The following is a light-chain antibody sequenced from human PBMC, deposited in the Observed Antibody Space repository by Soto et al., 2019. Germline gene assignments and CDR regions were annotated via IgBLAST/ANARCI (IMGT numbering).Light chain of an antibody. CDR2: AAS. Sequence: DIHMTQSLSSLSATTEDAVHITCRASQSISNHLNWYQQKPGKAPKLLIFAASSLQSGVPSRFSGSRSGPDFTLTISSLQPEDFATYYCQQSYSSSPTFGQGTKVDIK. V-gene: IGKV1-39*01. CDR1: QSISNH. J-gene: IGKJ1*01. CDR3: QQSYSSSPT.